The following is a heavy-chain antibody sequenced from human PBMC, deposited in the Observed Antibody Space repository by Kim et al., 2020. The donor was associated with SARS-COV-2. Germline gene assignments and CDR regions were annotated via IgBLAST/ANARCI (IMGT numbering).Heavy chain of an antibody. CDR1: GFTVSSNY. CDR2: IYSGGST. CDR3: ARGGSGSSSWTLDY. D-gene: IGHD6-13*01. V-gene: IGHV3-53*01. J-gene: IGHJ4*02. Sequence: GGSLRLSCAASGFTVSSNYMSWVRQAPGKGLEWVSVIYSGGSTYYADSVKGRFTISRDNSKNTLYLQMNSLRAEDTAVYYCARGGSGSSSWTLDYWGQGTLVTVSS.